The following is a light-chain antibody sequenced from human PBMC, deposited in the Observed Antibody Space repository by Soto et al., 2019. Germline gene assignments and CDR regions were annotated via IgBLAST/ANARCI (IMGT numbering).Light chain of an antibody. CDR1: QSVSNNY. CDR2: GAS. V-gene: IGKV3-20*01. J-gene: IGKJ1*01. Sequence: EIVLTQSPGTLSLSPWERATLSCRASQSVSNNYLAWYQQKPRKAPRLLIYGASNRATGIPGRLSGGGAGTDFTLTIRSLLPDDFATYYCQQYNRYWTFGQGTKVDIK. CDR3: QQYNRYWT.